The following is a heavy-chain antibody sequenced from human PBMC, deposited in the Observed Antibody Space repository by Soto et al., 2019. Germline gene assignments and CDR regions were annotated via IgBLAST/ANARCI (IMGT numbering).Heavy chain of an antibody. Sequence: GGSLRLSCAASGFTFSSYGMHWVRQAPGKGLEWVAVISYDGSNKYYADSVKGRFTTSRDNSKNTLYLQMNSLRAEDTAVYYCAKDLGGPSYYFDYWGQGTLVTVSS. CDR2: ISYDGSNK. J-gene: IGHJ4*02. V-gene: IGHV3-30*18. CDR1: GFTFSSYG. D-gene: IGHD3-16*01. CDR3: AKDLGGPSYYFDY.